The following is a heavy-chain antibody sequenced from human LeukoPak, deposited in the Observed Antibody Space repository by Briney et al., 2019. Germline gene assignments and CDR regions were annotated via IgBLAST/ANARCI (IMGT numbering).Heavy chain of an antibody. CDR2: IYYSGST. CDR1: GGSISSSSYY. D-gene: IGHD4-17*01. Sequence: SETLSLTCTVSGGSISSSSYYWGWIRQPPGKGLEWIGSIYYSGSTYYNPSLKSRVTISVDTSKNQFSLKLSSVTAADTAVYYCARVFPDYGDYKNWFDPWGQGTLVTVSS. J-gene: IGHJ5*02. CDR3: ARVFPDYGDYKNWFDP. V-gene: IGHV4-39*01.